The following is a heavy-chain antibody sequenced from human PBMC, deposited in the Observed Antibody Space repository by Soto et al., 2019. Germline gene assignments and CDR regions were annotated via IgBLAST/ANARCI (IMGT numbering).Heavy chain of an antibody. V-gene: IGHV1-8*01. CDR3: AGRGRYFDWLLARDAFDI. Sequence: GASGKVSCKASGYTFTSYYINWVRQATGQGLEWMGWMNPNSGNTGYAQKFQGRVTMTRNTSISTAYMELSSLRSEDTAVYYCAGRGRYFDWLLARDAFDIWGQGTMVTVSS. CDR1: GYTFTSYY. J-gene: IGHJ3*02. D-gene: IGHD3-9*01. CDR2: MNPNSGNT.